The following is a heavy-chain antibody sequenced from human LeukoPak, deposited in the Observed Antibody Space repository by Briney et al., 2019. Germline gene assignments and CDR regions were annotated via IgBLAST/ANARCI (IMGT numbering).Heavy chain of an antibody. D-gene: IGHD3-9*01. CDR3: AREYYDILTGYSHGYFQH. CDR2: MRRDGNEI. J-gene: IGHJ1*01. Sequence: GGSLRLSCSASGFTFSTYWMSWVRQAPGKGLEWVANMRRDGNEIYYLDSVRGRFTISRDNAKNSLYLQMNSLRAEDTAVYYCAREYYDILTGYSHGYFQHWGQGTLVTVSS. CDR1: GFTFSTYW. V-gene: IGHV3-7*01.